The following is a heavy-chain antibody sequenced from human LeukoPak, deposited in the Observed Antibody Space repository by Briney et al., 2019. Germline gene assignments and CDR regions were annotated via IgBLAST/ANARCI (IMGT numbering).Heavy chain of an antibody. D-gene: IGHD3-3*01. Sequence: PSETLSLTCIVSGDSIRSSGHYWVWIRQPPGKGLEWIGSINAGGHYYYKPSLMGRVTIAVDTSKNRFSLNLSFVTAADTTVYYCARQKASAGEWAFDIWGQGTAVAVSS. V-gene: IGHV4-39*01. CDR2: INAGGHY. CDR1: GDSIRSSGHY. CDR3: ARQKASAGEWAFDI. J-gene: IGHJ3*02.